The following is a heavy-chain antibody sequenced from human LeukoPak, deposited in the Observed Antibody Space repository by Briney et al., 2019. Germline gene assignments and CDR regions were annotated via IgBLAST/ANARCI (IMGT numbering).Heavy chain of an antibody. V-gene: IGHV3-23*01. CDR1: GFTFSSYA. CDR3: ARDVPCRLLCRHQAFQCFHL. CDR2: INGGGGST. J-gene: IGHJ5*02. D-gene: IGHD2-15*01. Sequence: GGSLRLSCAASGFTFSSYAMSWVRQAPGKGLVWVSAINGGGGSTYYADSVKGRFTISRDNSKNTLYLQMNSLRAEDTAVYYCARDVPCRLLCRHQAFQCFHLWGQRTLV.